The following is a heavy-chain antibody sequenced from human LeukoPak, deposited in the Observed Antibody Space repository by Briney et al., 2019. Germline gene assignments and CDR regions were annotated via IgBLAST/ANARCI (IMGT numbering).Heavy chain of an antibody. CDR1: GYRFTSYW. CDR2: IYPGDSNT. V-gene: IGHV5-51*01. CDR3: ARRKDWYFDL. Sequence: GESLKISCQGSGYRFTSYWIGWVRQVPAQGLEWLGIIYPGDSNTRYSPSLQGQVTISAADSINTAYLQWRSLTASDTAIYYCARRKDWYFDLWGPGTLVTVSS. D-gene: IGHD1-14*01. J-gene: IGHJ2*01.